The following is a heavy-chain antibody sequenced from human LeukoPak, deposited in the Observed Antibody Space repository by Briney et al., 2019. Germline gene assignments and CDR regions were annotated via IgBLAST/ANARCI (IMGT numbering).Heavy chain of an antibody. CDR3: ASMVRGVMDAFDI. V-gene: IGHV3-23*01. CDR1: GFTFSSYA. Sequence: PGGSLRLSCAASGFTFSSYAMSWVRQAPGKGLEWVSAISGSGGSTYYADSVKGRFTISRDNSKNTLYLQMNSLRAEDTAVYYCASMVRGVMDAFDIWGQGTMVTVSS. CDR2: ISGSGGST. D-gene: IGHD3-10*01. J-gene: IGHJ3*02.